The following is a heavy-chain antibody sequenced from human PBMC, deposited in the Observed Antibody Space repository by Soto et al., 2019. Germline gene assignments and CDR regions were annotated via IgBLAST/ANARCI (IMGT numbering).Heavy chain of an antibody. CDR1: ASTFSSYS. CDR3: ARGYTATGTDWYFDL. Sequence: EVQLVESGGGLVKPGGSLRLSCAASASTFSSYSMNWVRQAPGKGLEWVSSISPSGSYIYYADSVKGRFTISRDNAKNSLYLQMNSLSAEDTAMYDCARGYTATGTDWYFDLWCRGTLVTVSS. V-gene: IGHV3-21*01. CDR2: ISPSGSYI. D-gene: IGHD4-17*01. J-gene: IGHJ2*01.